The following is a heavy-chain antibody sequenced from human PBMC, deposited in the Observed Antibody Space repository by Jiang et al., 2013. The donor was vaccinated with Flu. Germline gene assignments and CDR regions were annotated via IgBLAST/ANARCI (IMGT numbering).Heavy chain of an antibody. CDR2: IYYSVTT. Sequence: GSGLVKPSETLSLTCTVSGGSISNYYWSWIRQPPGKGLEWIGYIYYSVTTNYNPSLKSRVTISLDTSKNQFSLKLSSVTAADAAMYYCAREYYDFLTGYWWFDPWGQGTLVTVSS. D-gene: IGHD3-9*01. V-gene: IGHV4-59*01. CDR1: GGSISNYY. CDR3: AREYYDFLTGYWWFDP. J-gene: IGHJ5*02.